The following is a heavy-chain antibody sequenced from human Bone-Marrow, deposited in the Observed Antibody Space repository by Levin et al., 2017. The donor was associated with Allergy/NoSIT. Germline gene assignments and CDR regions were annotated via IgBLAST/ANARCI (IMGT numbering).Heavy chain of an antibody. CDR3: ARDLYYYGSGSYYNVFSNWFDP. J-gene: IGHJ5*02. Sequence: ASVKVSCKASGYTFTGYYMHWVRQAPGQGLEWMGWINPNSGGTNYAQKFQGRVTMTRDTSISTAYMELSRLRSDDTAVYYCARDLYYYGSGSYYNVFSNWFDPWGQGTLVTVSS. CDR2: INPNSGGT. CDR1: GYTFTGYY. V-gene: IGHV1-2*02. D-gene: IGHD3-10*01.